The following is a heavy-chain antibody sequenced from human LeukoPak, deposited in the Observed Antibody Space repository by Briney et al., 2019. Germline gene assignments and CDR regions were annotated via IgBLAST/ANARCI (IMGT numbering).Heavy chain of an antibody. CDR1: GFTFSYYA. CDR2: ISKDGGNR. Sequence: QPVRSLRLSCVASGFTSGFTFSYYAFHCVRQAPGKGLERAAFISKDGGNRYFANSVKYRFTISRDNSKNTVYLQMNSLGAEDTAVYYCADSHGYYYDVWGQGTMVTVSS. CDR3: ADSHGYYYDV. V-gene: IGHV3-30-3*01. J-gene: IGHJ3*01. D-gene: IGHD5-18*01.